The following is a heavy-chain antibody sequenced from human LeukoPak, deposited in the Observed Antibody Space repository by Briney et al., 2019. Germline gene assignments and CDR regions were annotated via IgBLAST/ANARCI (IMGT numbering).Heavy chain of an antibody. CDR3: ARDKTGTGIDY. CDR2: ISWDGVTT. V-gene: IGHV3-43*01. D-gene: IGHD1-7*01. J-gene: IGHJ4*02. CDR1: GFTFDDYT. Sequence: GGSLRLSCAASGFTFDDYTMHWVRQAPGKGLEWVSLISWDGVTTYYAHSVKGRFTISRDSSKNSLFLQMNSLRTEDTALYYCARDKTGTGIDYWGQGILVTVSS.